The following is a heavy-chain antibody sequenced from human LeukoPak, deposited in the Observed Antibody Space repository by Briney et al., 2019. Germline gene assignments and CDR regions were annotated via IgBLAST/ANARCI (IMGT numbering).Heavy chain of an antibody. CDR1: GFTFSDYT. CDR2: ISSSSSII. V-gene: IGHV3-48*04. Sequence: GGSLRLSCEVSGFTFSDYTLNWVRQAPGKGLEWVSYISSSSSIIYYADSVKGRFTVSRDNAKNSLYLQMNSLRVEDTAVYYCARGSAGGLKFDYWGQGTLVTVSS. J-gene: IGHJ4*02. D-gene: IGHD6-13*01. CDR3: ARGSAGGLKFDY.